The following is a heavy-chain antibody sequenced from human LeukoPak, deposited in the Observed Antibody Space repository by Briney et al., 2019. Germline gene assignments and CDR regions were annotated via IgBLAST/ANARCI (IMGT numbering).Heavy chain of an antibody. D-gene: IGHD3-22*01. CDR3: ARDYYDSSGYAEYFQH. CDR1: GYTFPNYG. CDR2: ISAYNGNT. J-gene: IGHJ1*01. Sequence: ASVKVSCKASGYTFPNYGISWVRQAPGQGLEWMGWISAYNGNTNYAQKLQGRVTMTTDTSTSTAYMELRSLRSDDTAVYCCARDYYDSSGYAEYFQHWGQGTLVTVSS. V-gene: IGHV1-18*01.